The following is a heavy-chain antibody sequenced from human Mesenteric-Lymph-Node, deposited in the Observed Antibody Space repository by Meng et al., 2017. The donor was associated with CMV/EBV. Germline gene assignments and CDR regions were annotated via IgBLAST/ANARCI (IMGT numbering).Heavy chain of an antibody. J-gene: IGHJ5*02. D-gene: IGHD6-13*01. CDR3: ARYTSSWYNRFDP. CDR2: IHHSGSN. CDR1: GGSVRSDDYF. Sequence: TVCGGSVRSDDYFWSWLRQPPGKGLEWIGYIHHSGSNNHNPSLKSRVTISVDPSKNRFSLKLASVTAADTAVYYCARYTSSWYNRFDPWGQGTLVTVSS. V-gene: IGHV4-61*08.